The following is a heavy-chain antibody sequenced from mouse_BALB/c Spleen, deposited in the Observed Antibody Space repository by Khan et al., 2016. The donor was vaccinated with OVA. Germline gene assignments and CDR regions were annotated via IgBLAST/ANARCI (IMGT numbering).Heavy chain of an antibody. CDR2: IFPGDDST. J-gene: IGHJ1*01. V-gene: IGHV1-85*01. CDR3: ARQYYGGILYRYFDV. CDR1: GYTFTSYD. D-gene: IGHD1-1*01. Sequence: QVRLQQSGAELVKPGASVKLSCKASGYTFTSYDINWVRQRPEQGLEWIGWIFPGDDSTNYNEKFKGTATLTSDKSSSTAYMQLSRLTSEDSAVYFCARQYYGGILYRYFDVWGAGTTVTGAS.